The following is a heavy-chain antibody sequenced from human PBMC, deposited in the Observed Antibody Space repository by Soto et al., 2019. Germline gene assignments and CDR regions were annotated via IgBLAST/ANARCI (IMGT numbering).Heavy chain of an antibody. Sequence: SETLFLTCSVSGGSLSSYYWSWLRQPPGMGLECIGYTYYSGSTKYNPSLKSRVNISVGTSKSHVSLKLRSVTAADTAVYFCARGPLSPLIVGPTRGPWFDPWGPVTLVTFS. V-gene: IGHV4-59*01. D-gene: IGHD1-26*01. CDR3: ARGPLSPLIVGPTRGPWFDP. CDR1: GGSLSSYY. CDR2: TYYSGST. J-gene: IGHJ5*02.